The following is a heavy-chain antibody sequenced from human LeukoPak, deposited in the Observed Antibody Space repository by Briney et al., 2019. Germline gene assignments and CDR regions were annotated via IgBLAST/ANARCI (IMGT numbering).Heavy chain of an antibody. CDR3: AREVTTGTFNN. CDR1: GYNFSVNY. Sequence: GASVKVSCRAPGYNFSVNYMHWVRQAPGQGLEWMGRINPIGGDTNYVQNFQGRVTMTRDTSISTAHMELSRLRSDDTAVYYCAREVTTGTFNNWGQGTLVTVSS. J-gene: IGHJ4*02. D-gene: IGHD1-1*01. V-gene: IGHV1-2*06. CDR2: INPIGGDT.